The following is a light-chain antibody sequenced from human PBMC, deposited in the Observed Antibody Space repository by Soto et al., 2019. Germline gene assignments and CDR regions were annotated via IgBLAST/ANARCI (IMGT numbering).Light chain of an antibody. V-gene: IGKV3-15*01. CDR2: GAS. CDR1: QSISDT. CDR3: QQYDNWPWT. J-gene: IGKJ1*01. Sequence: EIVMTQSPATLSVSPGGRATLSCRASQSISDTLAWCQQKPGQAPRLLIHGASTRATGFPARFSGSGSGTDFTLTISSLQSEDFAVYYCQQYDNWPWTFGQGTKVEIK.